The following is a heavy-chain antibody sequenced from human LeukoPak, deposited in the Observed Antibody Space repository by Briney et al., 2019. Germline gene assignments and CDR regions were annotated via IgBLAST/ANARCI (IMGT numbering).Heavy chain of an antibody. CDR2: IHPNSGGT. D-gene: IGHD4-11*01. V-gene: IGHV1-2*02. CDR1: GYTFTGYY. J-gene: IGHJ6*02. CDR3: ARDLEGGLYSNYFYYYYGMDV. Sequence: ASVKVSCKASGYTFTGYYMHWVRQAPGQGLEWMGGIHPNSGGTNYAQKFQGRVTMTRDTSISTAYMELSRLRSDDTAVYYCARDLEGGLYSNYFYYYYGMDVWGQGTTVTVSS.